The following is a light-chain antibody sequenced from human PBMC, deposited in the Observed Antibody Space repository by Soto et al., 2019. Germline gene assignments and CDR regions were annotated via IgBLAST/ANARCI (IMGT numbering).Light chain of an antibody. CDR2: DAS. CDR3: QQYSSYSS. Sequence: MTQSPFTLSASVGDRVTITCRASQSISGWLAWYQQKPGRAPNLLISDASSLESGVPSRFSGSGSGTEFTLTISGLQPDDFATYYCQQYSSYSSFGQGTKLEIK. V-gene: IGKV1-5*01. J-gene: IGKJ2*01. CDR1: QSISGW.